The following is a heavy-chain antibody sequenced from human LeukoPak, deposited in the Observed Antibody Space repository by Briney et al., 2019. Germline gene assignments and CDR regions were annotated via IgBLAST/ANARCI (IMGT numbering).Heavy chain of an antibody. CDR1: GFNFGDSA. Sequence: GGSLRLSCAASGFNFGDSAMSWVRQTPRKGLEWVSLISFNGRNTYYGDSVKGRFTISRDNSKDTVYLQMNSLRAEDTAIFYCVRDIGLSTWGPGTMVTVSS. D-gene: IGHD3-16*02. J-gene: IGHJ3*01. CDR2: ISFNGRNT. CDR3: VRDIGLST. V-gene: IGHV3-23*01.